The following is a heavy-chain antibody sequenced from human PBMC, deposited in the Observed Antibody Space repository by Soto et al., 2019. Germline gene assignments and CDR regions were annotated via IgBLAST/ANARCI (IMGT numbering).Heavy chain of an antibody. J-gene: IGHJ2*01. Sequence: SETLSLTCTVSGGSVSSGSYYWSWIRQPPGKGLEGMGYIYYSGSTNYNPSLKSRVTISVDTSKNQFSLKLSSVTAADTAVYYCARGHYDILTGASRYFDLWGRGTLVTVSS. CDR3: ARGHYDILTGASRYFDL. CDR1: GGSVSSGSYY. V-gene: IGHV4-61*01. D-gene: IGHD3-9*01. CDR2: IYYSGST.